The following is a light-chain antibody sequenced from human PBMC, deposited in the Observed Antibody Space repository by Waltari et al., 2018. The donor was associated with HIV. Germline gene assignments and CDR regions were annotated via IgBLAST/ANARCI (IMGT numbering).Light chain of an antibody. CDR3: QAWDGGTIV. V-gene: IGLV3-1*01. CDR2: QDN. J-gene: IGLJ3*02. CDR1: KLGHKY. Sequence: SYELTQPPSVSVPSGQTASVTCSGVKLGHKYFSWYQQRSGQAPRVVIYQDNHRPSGIPERVSGSTSENTATLTINETQPPDEAEYSCQAWDGGTIVFGGGTKLNVL.